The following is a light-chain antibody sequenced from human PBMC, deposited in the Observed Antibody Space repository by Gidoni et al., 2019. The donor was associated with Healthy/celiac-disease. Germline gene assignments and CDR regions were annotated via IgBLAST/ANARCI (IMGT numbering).Light chain of an antibody. J-gene: IGLJ1*01. V-gene: IGLV8-61*01. CDR3: VLYMGSGISV. Sequence: QTVVTQEPSFSVSPGGTVTLTCGLSSGSVSTSYYPSWYQPTPGQAPRTLIYSTNTRSSGVPDRFSGSILGNKAALTITGAQADDESDYYCVLYMGSGISVFGTGTKVTVL. CDR2: STN. CDR1: SGSVSTSYY.